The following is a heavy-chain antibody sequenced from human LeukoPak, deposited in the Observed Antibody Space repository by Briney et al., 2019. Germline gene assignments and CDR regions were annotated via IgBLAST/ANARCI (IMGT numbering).Heavy chain of an antibody. Sequence: ASVKVSCKASGGTLSSYAISWVRQAPGQGLEWMGGIIPIFGTANYAQKFQGRVTITTDESTSTAYMELSSLRSEDTAVYYCARDGGQYSSSSGFDYWGQGTLVTVSS. CDR3: ARDGGQYSSSSGFDY. V-gene: IGHV1-69*05. CDR1: GGTLSSYA. CDR2: IIPIFGTA. J-gene: IGHJ4*02. D-gene: IGHD6-6*01.